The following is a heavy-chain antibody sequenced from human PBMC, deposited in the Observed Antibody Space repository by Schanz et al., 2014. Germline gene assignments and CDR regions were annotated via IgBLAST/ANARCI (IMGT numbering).Heavy chain of an antibody. Sequence: EVQLVESGGGLVQPGGSLRLSCTASGFTFSDYWMSWVRQAPGKGPEWVANIKHDGSVKDYVDSVEGRFTMSRDNAKNSVFLQMNSLRAEDTAVYYCVRDSFFAFDSWGQGTLVTVSS. V-gene: IGHV3-7*01. D-gene: IGHD3-3*01. J-gene: IGHJ4*02. CDR1: GFTFSDYW. CDR3: VRDSFFAFDS. CDR2: IKHDGSVK.